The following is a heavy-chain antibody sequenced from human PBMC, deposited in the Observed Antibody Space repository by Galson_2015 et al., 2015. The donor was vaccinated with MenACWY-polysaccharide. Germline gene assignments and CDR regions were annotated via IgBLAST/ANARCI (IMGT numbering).Heavy chain of an antibody. Sequence: SVKVSCKASGYIFTNYAMHWVRQAPGQSFEWMGWISAGNSRTEYSQKFQGRVTITRDTSASTAYMEVSSLRSEDTAVYYCARDSKNLDYWGQGTLVTVSS. CDR2: ISAGNSRT. CDR1: GYIFTNYA. CDR3: ARDSKNLDY. V-gene: IGHV1-3*01. D-gene: IGHD4-11*01. J-gene: IGHJ4*02.